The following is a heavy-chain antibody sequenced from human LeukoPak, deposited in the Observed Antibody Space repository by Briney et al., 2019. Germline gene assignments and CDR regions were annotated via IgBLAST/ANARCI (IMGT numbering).Heavy chain of an antibody. CDR2: INHSGST. J-gene: IGHJ5*02. CDR3: ARVISRDFDP. V-gene: IGHV4-34*01. CDR1: GGSFSGYY. Sequence: SETLSLTCAVYGGSFSGYYWSWIRQPPGKGLEWIGEINHSGSTNYNPSLKSRVTISVDTSKNQFSLKLSSVTAADTAVYYCARVISRDFDPWGQGTLVTVSS. D-gene: IGHD3-10*01.